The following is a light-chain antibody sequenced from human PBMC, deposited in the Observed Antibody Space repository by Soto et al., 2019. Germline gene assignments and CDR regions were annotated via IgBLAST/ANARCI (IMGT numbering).Light chain of an antibody. J-gene: IGLJ1*01. CDR1: SSDVGGHDY. Sequence: QSVLTQPASVSGSPGQSITISCNGTSSDVGGHDYVSWYQQHPGKAPKLTIFEVSNRPSGVSNRFSGSKSGNTASLTISGLQAEDEADYYCSSYTDSDNFDVFGSGTKLTVL. CDR3: SSYTDSDNFDV. V-gene: IGLV2-14*01. CDR2: EVS.